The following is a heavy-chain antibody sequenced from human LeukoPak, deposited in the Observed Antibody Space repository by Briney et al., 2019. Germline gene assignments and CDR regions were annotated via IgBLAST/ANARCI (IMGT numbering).Heavy chain of an antibody. D-gene: IGHD6-13*01. CDR3: ARQGEAAVAFDY. J-gene: IGHJ4*02. CDR1: GGSISSYY. V-gene: IGHV4-59*08. CDR2: IYYSGST. Sequence: PSETLSLTCTVSGGSISSYYWSWIRQPPGKGLEWIGYIYYSGSTNYNPSLKGRVTISVDTSKNQFSLKLSSVTAADTAVYYCARQGEAAVAFDYWGQGTLVTVSS.